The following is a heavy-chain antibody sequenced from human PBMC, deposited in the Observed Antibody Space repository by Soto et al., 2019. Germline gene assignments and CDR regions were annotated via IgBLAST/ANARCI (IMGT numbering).Heavy chain of an antibody. J-gene: IGHJ6*02. V-gene: IGHV1-8*01. CDR1: GYTFTSYD. Sequence: QVQLVQSGAEVKKPGASVKVSCKASGYTFTSYDINWVRQATGQGLEWMGWMNPNSGNTSYAQKLQGRATMTRNTSISTAYTELCSLRSEDTAVYYCAIEKSDGMAVWGQGTTVTVSS. CDR2: MNPNSGNT. CDR3: AIEKSDGMAV.